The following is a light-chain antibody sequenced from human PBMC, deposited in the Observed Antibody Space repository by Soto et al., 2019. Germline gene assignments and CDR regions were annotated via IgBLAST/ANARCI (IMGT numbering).Light chain of an antibody. CDR3: SSYTTSSTYV. V-gene: IGLV2-14*03. CDR1: SSDVGGYNY. Sequence: QSALTQPASVSGSPGQSITISCTGTSSDVGGYNYVSWYQQYPGKAPKLMIYGVNNRPSGVSNRFSGSKSGNTASLTISGLPAEDEADYYCSSYTTSSTYVFGTGTKLTVL. J-gene: IGLJ1*01. CDR2: GVN.